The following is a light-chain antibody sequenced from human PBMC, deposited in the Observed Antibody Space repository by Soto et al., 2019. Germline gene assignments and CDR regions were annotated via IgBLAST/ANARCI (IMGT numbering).Light chain of an antibody. V-gene: IGKV3-20*01. Sequence: EIVLTQSPGTLSLSPGERATLSCRASQSVSSSYLAWYQQKPGQAPRLLIYGASSRATGIPDRFSGSGSGTDFTLTISRVEPEDFAVYYWQEYGSSRTFGQGTKVDIK. J-gene: IGKJ1*01. CDR1: QSVSSSY. CDR3: QEYGSSRT. CDR2: GAS.